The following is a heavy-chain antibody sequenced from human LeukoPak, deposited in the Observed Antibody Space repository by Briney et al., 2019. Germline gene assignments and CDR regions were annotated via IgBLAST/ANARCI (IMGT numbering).Heavy chain of an antibody. Sequence: GGSLRLSCAASGFIFSSFGMQWVRQAPGKGLDWVAGIWYDGSDRNYADSVKGRFTISRDNSKSTLFLQMDSLRAEDTAVYYCGRVFCGGNCYSPPLPDYWGQGTLVTVSA. J-gene: IGHJ4*02. CDR3: GRVFCGGNCYSPPLPDY. CDR1: GFIFSSFG. D-gene: IGHD2-21*02. CDR2: IWYDGSDR. V-gene: IGHV3-33*01.